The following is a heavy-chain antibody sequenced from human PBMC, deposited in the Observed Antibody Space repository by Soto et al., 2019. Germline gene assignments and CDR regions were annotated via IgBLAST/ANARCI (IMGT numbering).Heavy chain of an antibody. Sequence: SGFTFSSYSMNWVRQAPGKGLEGYADSVRGRFTISRDNARNILYLQMDNLRAEDSALYYCARDDLFVDNGLDHWGQGTLVTVSS. CDR1: GFTFSSYS. J-gene: IGHJ4*02. CDR3: ARDDLFVDNGLDH. V-gene: IGHV3-33*01. D-gene: IGHD1-1*01.